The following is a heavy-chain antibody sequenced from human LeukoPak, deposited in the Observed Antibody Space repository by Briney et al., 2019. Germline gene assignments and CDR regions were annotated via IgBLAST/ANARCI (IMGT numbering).Heavy chain of an antibody. Sequence: GRSLRLSCAASRCTFDDYAVHWVRQAPGKGLEWVSGINWNSDRIGYADSVKGRFTISRDNAKNSLYLQMNSLRAEDTALYYCAKDSSSSPYYGMDVWGQGTMVTVSS. V-gene: IGHV3-9*01. D-gene: IGHD6-6*01. CDR2: INWNSDRI. CDR1: RCTFDDYA. J-gene: IGHJ6*02. CDR3: AKDSSSSPYYGMDV.